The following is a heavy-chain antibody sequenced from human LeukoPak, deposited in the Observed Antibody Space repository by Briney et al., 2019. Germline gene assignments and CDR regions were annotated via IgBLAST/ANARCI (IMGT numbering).Heavy chain of an antibody. J-gene: IGHJ1*01. V-gene: IGHV4-30-4*01. Sequence: SQTLSLTCTVSGGSISSGDYYWSWIRQPPGKGLEWIGYIYYSGSTYYNPSLKSRVTISVDTSKNQFSLKLSSVTAADTAVYYCAREYYDILTGYGAYFQHWGQGTLVTVSS. D-gene: IGHD3-9*01. CDR3: AREYYDILTGYGAYFQH. CDR2: IYYSGST. CDR1: GGSISSGDYY.